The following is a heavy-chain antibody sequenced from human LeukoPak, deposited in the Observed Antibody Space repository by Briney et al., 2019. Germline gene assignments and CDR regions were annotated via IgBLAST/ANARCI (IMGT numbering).Heavy chain of an antibody. CDR2: INPSGGST. V-gene: IGHV1-46*01. Sequence: ASVKVSCKASGYTFTSYYKHWVRQAPGQGLEGMGIINPSGGSTSYAQKFQGRVTMTRDMSTSTVYMELSSLRSEDTAVYYCARAGLGAYGSFLFDYWGQGTLVTVSS. CDR3: ARAGLGAYGSFLFDY. J-gene: IGHJ4*02. CDR1: GYTFTSYY. D-gene: IGHD4-17*01.